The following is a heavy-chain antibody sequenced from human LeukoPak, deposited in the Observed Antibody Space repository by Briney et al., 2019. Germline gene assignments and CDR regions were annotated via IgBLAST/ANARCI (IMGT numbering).Heavy chain of an antibody. Sequence: PGGSLRLSCAASGFTFSNYIMDWVRQAPGKGLEWVSSINGSSNYIYYADSVKGRFTISRDNAKNSLYLQMNSLRGDDTAVYYRTHPNWFDAWGQGILVTVSS. CDR1: GFTFSNYI. CDR3: THPNWFDA. V-gene: IGHV3-21*01. J-gene: IGHJ5*02. CDR2: INGSSNYI.